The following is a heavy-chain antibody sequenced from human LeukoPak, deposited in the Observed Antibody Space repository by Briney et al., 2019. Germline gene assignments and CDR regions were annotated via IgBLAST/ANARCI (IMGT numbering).Heavy chain of an antibody. CDR2: ISWNSGSI. CDR1: GFTLDDYA. V-gene: IGHV3-9*01. Sequence: PGRSLRLSCAASGFTLDDYAMHWVRQAPGKGPEWVSGISWNSGSIGYADSVKGRFTISRDNAKNSLHLQMNSLRAEDTALYYCAKVGYSSGWAFDYWGQGTLVTVSS. J-gene: IGHJ4*02. CDR3: AKVGYSSGWAFDY. D-gene: IGHD6-19*01.